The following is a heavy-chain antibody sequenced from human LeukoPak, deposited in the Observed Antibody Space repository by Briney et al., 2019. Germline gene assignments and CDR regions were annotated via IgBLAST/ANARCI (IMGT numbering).Heavy chain of an antibody. V-gene: IGHV3-30*02. J-gene: IGHJ4*02. CDR3: ARWVGASFDY. Sequence: GGSLRLSCAASGFTFSTYGMHWVRQAPGKGLEWVAFIRYDGSSQDYADSVKGRFTISRDNAKNSLYLQMNSLRAEDTAVYYCARWVGASFDYWGQGTLVTVSS. D-gene: IGHD1-26*01. CDR1: GFTFSTYG. CDR2: IRYDGSSQ.